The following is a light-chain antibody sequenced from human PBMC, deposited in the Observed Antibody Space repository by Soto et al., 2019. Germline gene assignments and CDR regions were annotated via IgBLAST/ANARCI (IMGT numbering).Light chain of an antibody. Sequence: DIQMTQSPSSLSVSVGDRVTITCRASESIANYLNWYQQKPGKAPNLLIYAASDLQSGVPSRFSGSGSGTDFTLTIRSLQTEDFATYFCQKSYISPYTFGQGTKLDI. CDR1: ESIANY. J-gene: IGKJ2*01. V-gene: IGKV1-39*01. CDR2: AAS. CDR3: QKSYISPYT.